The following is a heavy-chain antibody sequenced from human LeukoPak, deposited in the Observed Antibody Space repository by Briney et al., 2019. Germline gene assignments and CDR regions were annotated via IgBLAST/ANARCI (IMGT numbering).Heavy chain of an antibody. D-gene: IGHD2-2*01. CDR3: ARDEGYCSSTSCSYFDY. CDR2: IYTSGST. J-gene: IGHJ4*02. CDR1: RYSISSGSYY. V-gene: IGHV4-61*02. Sequence: SQTLSLTCTVSRYSISSGSYYWRWIRQPAGRGLEWIGRIYTSGSTNYNPSLKSRVTMSVDTSKNQFSLKLSSVTAADTAVYYCARDEGYCSSTSCSYFDYWGQGTLVTVSS.